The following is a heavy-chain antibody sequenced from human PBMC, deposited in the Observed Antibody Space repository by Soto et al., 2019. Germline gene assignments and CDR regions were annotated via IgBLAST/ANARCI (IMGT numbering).Heavy chain of an antibody. Sequence: EVQLLESGGGLVQPGGSLRLSCAASGFTFSRNAMSWVRQAPGKGLEWVSGISVSGGSTSYPDSVRGRFTISRDDSKNTLYLQVHSLRAEDTAVCYCAKGRGGDSRDYWGQGTLVTVSS. CDR3: AKGRGGDSRDY. CDR1: GFTFSRNA. V-gene: IGHV3-23*01. D-gene: IGHD4-17*01. CDR2: ISVSGGST. J-gene: IGHJ4*02.